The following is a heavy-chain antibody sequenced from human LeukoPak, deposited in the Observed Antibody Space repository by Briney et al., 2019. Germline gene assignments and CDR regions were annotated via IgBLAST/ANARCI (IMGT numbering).Heavy chain of an antibody. V-gene: IGHV1-8*01. CDR2: MNPNSGNT. Sequence: ASVKVSCKASGYTFTSYDINWVRQATGQGLEWMGWMNPNSGNTDYAQKFQGRVTMTRNTSISTAYMELSSLRSDDTAVYYCARESPSYSSSWIPLDYWGQGTLVTVSS. J-gene: IGHJ4*02. CDR1: GYTFTSYD. CDR3: ARESPSYSSSWIPLDY. D-gene: IGHD6-13*01.